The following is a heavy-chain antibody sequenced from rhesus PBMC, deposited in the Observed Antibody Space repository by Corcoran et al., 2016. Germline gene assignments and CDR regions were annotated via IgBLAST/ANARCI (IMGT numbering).Heavy chain of an antibody. CDR3: SRYYEDDYGYYYTRYYFDY. J-gene: IGHJ4*01. V-gene: IGHV2-174*01. D-gene: IGHD3S6*01. Sequence: QVTLKESGPALVKPTQTLTLTCTFSGFSLTTSGMGVGWIRQPPGKALEWLALIYWDDDKRYGTSLESRLTISEDTSKNQDVLAMTSMDPVDTATYYWSRYYEDDYGYYYTRYYFDYWGQGVLVTVSS. CDR2: IYWDDDK. CDR1: GFSLTTSGMG.